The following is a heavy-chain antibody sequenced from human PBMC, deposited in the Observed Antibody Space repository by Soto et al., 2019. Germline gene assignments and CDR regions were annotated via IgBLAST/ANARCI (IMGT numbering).Heavy chain of an antibody. J-gene: IGHJ4*02. CDR1: GFTFSSYA. Sequence: GGSLRLSCAASGFTFSSYAMSWVRQAPGKGLEWVSAISGSGGSTYYADSVKGRFTISRDNSKNTLYLQMNSLRAEDTAVYYCAKGSIRFLEWLLLFDYWGQGTLVTVSS. V-gene: IGHV3-23*01. CDR3: AKGSIRFLEWLLLFDY. CDR2: ISGSGGST. D-gene: IGHD3-3*01.